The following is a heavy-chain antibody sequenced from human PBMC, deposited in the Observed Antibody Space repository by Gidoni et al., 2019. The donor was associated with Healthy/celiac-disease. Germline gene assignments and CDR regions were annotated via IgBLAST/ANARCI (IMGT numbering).Heavy chain of an antibody. CDR2: IIPIFGTA. V-gene: IGHV1-69*01. Sequence: QVQLVQSAAEVKKPGSSVKVSCKASGGTFSSYAISWVRQAPGQGLEWMGGIIPIFGTANYAQKFQGRVTITADESTSTAYMELSSLRSEDTAVYYCARVGAGGILWWWSWFDPWGQGTLVTVSS. D-gene: IGHD2-21*01. J-gene: IGHJ5*02. CDR1: GGTFSSYA. CDR3: ARVGAGGILWWWSWFDP.